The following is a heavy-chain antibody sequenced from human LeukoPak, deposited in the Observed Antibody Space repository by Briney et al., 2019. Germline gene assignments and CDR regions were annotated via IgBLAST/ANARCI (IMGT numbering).Heavy chain of an antibody. CDR3: AKMKYQWLVRIYFDY. CDR1: GFTFGSYA. J-gene: IGHJ4*02. D-gene: IGHD6-19*01. CDR2: ISGSGGST. V-gene: IGHV3-23*01. Sequence: PGGSLRLSCAASGFTFGSYAMSWVRQAPGKGLEWVSSISGSGGSTYYEDSVKGRFTISRDNSKNTLYLQMNSLRAEDSAVYYCAKMKYQWLVRIYFDYWGQGTLVTVSS.